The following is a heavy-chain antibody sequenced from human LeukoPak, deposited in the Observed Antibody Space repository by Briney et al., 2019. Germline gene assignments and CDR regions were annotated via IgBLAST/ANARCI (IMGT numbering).Heavy chain of an antibody. Sequence: SETLSPTCTVSGGSVSSGSYYWSWIRQPPGKGLEWIGYIYYSGSTNYNPSLKSRVTISVDTSKNQFSLKLSSVTAADTAVYYCASQGSYYDILTGYYHDAFDIWGQGTMVTVSS. CDR1: GGSVSSGSYY. D-gene: IGHD3-9*01. CDR2: IYYSGST. J-gene: IGHJ3*02. V-gene: IGHV4-61*01. CDR3: ASQGSYYDILTGYYHDAFDI.